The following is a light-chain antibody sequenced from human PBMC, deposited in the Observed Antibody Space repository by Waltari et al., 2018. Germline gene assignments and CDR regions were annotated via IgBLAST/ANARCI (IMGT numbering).Light chain of an antibody. Sequence: EIVLTQSPVTLSVSPGDSATLSCRASESASRNLAWYQQKSGQAPRLLIYDASTRATDVPDRFSGSGSGTEFTLTISPLQSEDFAIYYCQQYNHWPPVTFGGGTKVEIK. CDR3: QQYNHWPPVT. J-gene: IGKJ4*01. CDR2: DAS. V-gene: IGKV3-15*01. CDR1: ESASRN.